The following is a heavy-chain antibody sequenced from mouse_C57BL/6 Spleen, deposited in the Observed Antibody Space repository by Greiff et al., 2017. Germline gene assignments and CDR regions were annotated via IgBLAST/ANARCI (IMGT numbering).Heavy chain of an antibody. CDR2: IDPEDGET. CDR1: GFNIKDYY. Sequence: VQLKQSGAELVKPGASVKLSCTASGFNIKDYYMHWVKQRTEQGLEWIGRIDPEDGETKYAPKFQGKATITADTSSNTAYLQRSSLTSEDTAGYYCARYDGYPPMTMDYWGQGTSVTVSS. V-gene: IGHV14-2*01. CDR3: ARYDGYPPMTMDY. J-gene: IGHJ4*01. D-gene: IGHD2-3*01.